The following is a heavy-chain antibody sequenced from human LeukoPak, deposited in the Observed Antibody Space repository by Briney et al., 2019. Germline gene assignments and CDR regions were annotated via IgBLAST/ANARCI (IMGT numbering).Heavy chain of an antibody. CDR2: ISGSGGST. CDR3: ARALDATITPRPGGANFDY. J-gene: IGHJ4*02. CDR1: GFTFSSYA. D-gene: IGHD6-6*01. V-gene: IGHV3-23*01. Sequence: GGSLRLSCAASGFTFSSYAMSWVRQAPGKGLEWVSAISGSGGSTYYADSVKGRFTISRDNFKNTLYLQINSLRTEDTAIYYCARALDATITPRPGGANFDYWGQGTLVTVSS.